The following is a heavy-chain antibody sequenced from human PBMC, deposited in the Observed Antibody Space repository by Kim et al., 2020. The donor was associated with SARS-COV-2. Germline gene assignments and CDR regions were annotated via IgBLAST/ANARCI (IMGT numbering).Heavy chain of an antibody. Sequence: NFQGRLTSTSDTSASTAYMELSSLRSEDTAVYYCARDPIRGSGRNDFDYWGQGTLVTVSS. V-gene: IGHV1-3*01. D-gene: IGHD1-1*01. J-gene: IGHJ4*02. CDR3: ARDPIRGSGRNDFDY.